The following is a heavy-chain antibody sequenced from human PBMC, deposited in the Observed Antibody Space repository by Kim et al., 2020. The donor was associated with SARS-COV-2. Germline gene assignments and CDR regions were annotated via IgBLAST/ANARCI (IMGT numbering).Heavy chain of an antibody. CDR2: IYHSGSI. J-gene: IGHJ6*02. V-gene: IGHV4-4*02. Sequence: SETLSLTCAVSGGSISTSNWCSWVRQPPGKGLECIGEIYHSGSINYNPSLKSRVTISVDMTKNQFSLELDSVTAADTAVYYCARTKGGSLFFYYAMDVWGQGTTVTVSS. D-gene: IGHD1-26*01. CDR1: GGSISTSNW. CDR3: ARTKGGSLFFYYAMDV.